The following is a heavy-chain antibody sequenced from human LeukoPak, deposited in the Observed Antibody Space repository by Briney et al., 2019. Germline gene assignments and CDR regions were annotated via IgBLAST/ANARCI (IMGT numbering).Heavy chain of an antibody. Sequence: PGGSLRLSCGASGFSFSSHAMSWVRQAPGKGLEWVSAIGGSGSITCSADSVKGRFTISRDNAKNTLYLQMNSLRAEDAAVYFCTRDRYISNVYYGMDVWGQGATVTVSS. CDR1: GFSFSSHA. CDR3: TRDRYISNVYYGMDV. J-gene: IGHJ6*02. D-gene: IGHD5-24*01. CDR2: IGGSGSIT. V-gene: IGHV3-23*01.